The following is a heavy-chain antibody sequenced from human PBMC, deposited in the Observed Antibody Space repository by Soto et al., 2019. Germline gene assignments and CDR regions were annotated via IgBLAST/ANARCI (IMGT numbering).Heavy chain of an antibody. CDR1: GDSVSSNSAA. D-gene: IGHD6-13*01. CDR2: TYYRSKWYN. CDR3: ASEAWGIAAAGSAWFDP. V-gene: IGHV6-1*01. Sequence: SQTLSLTCAISGDSVSSNSAAWNWIRQSPSRCLEWLGRTYYRSKWYNDYAVSVKSRITINPDTSKNQFSLQLNSVTPEDTAVYYCASEAWGIAAAGSAWFDPWGQGTLVTVSS. J-gene: IGHJ5*02.